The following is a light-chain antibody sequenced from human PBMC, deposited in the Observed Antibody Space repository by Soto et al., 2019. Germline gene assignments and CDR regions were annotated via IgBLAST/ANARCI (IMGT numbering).Light chain of an antibody. CDR3: QQRNNRPPSIT. V-gene: IGKV3-11*01. CDR2: DAS. J-gene: IGKJ5*01. Sequence: EIVLTQSPATLSLSPGERATISCRASQSVGSHLAWYQQKPGQAPRLLIYDASDRSTGIPARFSGSGSETDFTLTISSLEPADVAVYYCQQRNNRPPSITFGQGTRLEIK. CDR1: QSVGSH.